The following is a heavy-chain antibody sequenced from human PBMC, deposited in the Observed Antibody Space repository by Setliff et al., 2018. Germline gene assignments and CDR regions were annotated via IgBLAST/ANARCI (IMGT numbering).Heavy chain of an antibody. V-gene: IGHV4-34*01. CDR2: INHSGST. CDR1: GGSFSGYY. CDR3: ARDGARGDAFDI. D-gene: IGHD3-10*01. Sequence: PSETLSLTCAVYGGSFSGYYWSWIRQPPGKGLEWIGEINHSGSTNYNPSLKSRVTISVDTSKNQFSLKLSSVTAADTAVYYCARDGARGDAFDIWGQGTMVTVSS. J-gene: IGHJ3*02.